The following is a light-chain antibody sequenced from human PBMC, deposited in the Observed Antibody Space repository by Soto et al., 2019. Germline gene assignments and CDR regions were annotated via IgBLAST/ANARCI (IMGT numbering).Light chain of an antibody. CDR2: EGS. V-gene: IGLV2-23*01. CDR3: CSYAGSSTWV. CDR1: SSDVGRYNL. J-gene: IGLJ3*02. Sequence: QSVLTQPASVSGSPGQSITISCTGTSSDVGRYNLVSWYQQHPGKAPKLMIYEGSKRPSGVSNRFSGSKSGNTASLTISGLQAEDEADYYCCSYAGSSTWVFGRGTKLTVL.